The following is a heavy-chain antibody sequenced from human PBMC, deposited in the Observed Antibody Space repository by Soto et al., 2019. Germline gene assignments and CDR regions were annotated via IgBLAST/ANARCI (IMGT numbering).Heavy chain of an antibody. CDR3: ARGPKGEVGGTWYYYAMDV. Sequence: SETLSLTCAVYGGSFSGYYWSWIRQPPGKGLEWIGEINHSGSTNYNPSLKSRVTISVDTSKNQFSLKLNSVTAADTAVYYCARGPKGEVGGTWYYYAMDVWGHGTTVTVSS. CDR1: GGSFSGYY. D-gene: IGHD1-26*01. J-gene: IGHJ6*02. CDR2: INHSGST. V-gene: IGHV4-34*01.